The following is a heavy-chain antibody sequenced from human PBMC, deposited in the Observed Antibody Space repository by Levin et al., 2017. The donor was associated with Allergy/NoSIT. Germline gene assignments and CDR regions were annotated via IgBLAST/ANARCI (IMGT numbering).Heavy chain of an antibody. Sequence: PGGSLRLSCAASGFTFSSYAMSWVRQAPGKGLEWVSAISGSGITSYYADSVKGRFTISRDNSKNTLYLQMNSLRAEDTAVYYCAKFTLYYSSGWGFDYWRQGTLVAVSS. CDR2: ISGSGITS. CDR1: GFTFSSYA. J-gene: IGHJ4*02. CDR3: AKFTLYYSSGWGFDY. D-gene: IGHD3-22*01. V-gene: IGHV3-23*01.